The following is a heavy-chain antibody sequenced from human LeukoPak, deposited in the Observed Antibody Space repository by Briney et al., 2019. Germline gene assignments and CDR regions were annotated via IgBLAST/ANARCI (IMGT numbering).Heavy chain of an antibody. Sequence: GSSVKVSCKASGYTFTGYYMHWVLQAPGHGLEWMGRINPNSGGTNYAQKFQGRVTMTRDTSISTAYMELSRLRSDDTAVYYCARDRPMIISYWGQGTLVTVSS. J-gene: IGHJ4*02. CDR3: ARDRPMIISY. CDR1: GYTFTGYY. V-gene: IGHV1-2*06. CDR2: INPNSGGT. D-gene: IGHD3-22*01.